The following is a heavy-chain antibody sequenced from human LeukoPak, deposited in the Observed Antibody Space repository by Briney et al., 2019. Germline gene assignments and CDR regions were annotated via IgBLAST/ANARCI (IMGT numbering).Heavy chain of an antibody. CDR1: GDSISSYY. V-gene: IGHV4-4*07. CDR2: IYSSGST. J-gene: IGHJ4*02. D-gene: IGHD6-13*01. Sequence: SETLSLTCTVSGDSISSYYWNWIRQPAGKGLEWIGRIYSSGSTDYNPSLKSRVTMSVDTSKSQFSLKLSSVTAADTAFYYCARGVYIAAAQYGYWGQGTLVTVSS. CDR3: ARGVYIAAAQYGY.